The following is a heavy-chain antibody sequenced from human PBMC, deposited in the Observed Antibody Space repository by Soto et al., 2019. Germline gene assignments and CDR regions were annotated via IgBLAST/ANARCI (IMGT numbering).Heavy chain of an antibody. D-gene: IGHD2-15*01. Sequence: GASVKVSCKASGGTFSSYTISWVRQAPGQGLEWMGRIIPILGIANYAQKFQGRVTITADKSTSTAYMELSSLRSEDTAVYYCASTLDCSGGSCYSEWYFDLWGRGTLVTVSS. CDR1: GGTFSSYT. CDR2: IIPILGIA. J-gene: IGHJ2*01. CDR3: ASTLDCSGGSCYSEWYFDL. V-gene: IGHV1-69*02.